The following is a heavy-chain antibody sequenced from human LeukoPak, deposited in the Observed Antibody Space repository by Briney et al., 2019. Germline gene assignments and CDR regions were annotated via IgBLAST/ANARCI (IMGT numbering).Heavy chain of an antibody. CDR1: GFTSSSYW. J-gene: IGHJ4*02. CDR2: IKQDGGEK. D-gene: IGHD5-12*01. CDR3: ARARWLRSARYYFDY. V-gene: IGHV3-7*03. Sequence: GGSLRLSCAASGFTSSSYWMSWVRQAPGKGLEWVANIKQDGGEKYYVDSVKGRFTISRDNAKNSLYLQMNSLRAEDTAVYYCARARWLRSARYYFDYWGQGTLVTVSS.